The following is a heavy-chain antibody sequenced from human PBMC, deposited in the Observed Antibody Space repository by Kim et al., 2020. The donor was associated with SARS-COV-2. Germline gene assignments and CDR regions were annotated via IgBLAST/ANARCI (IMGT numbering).Heavy chain of an antibody. J-gene: IGHJ4*02. D-gene: IGHD3-3*01. Sequence: SVKVSCTASGDTFYSFAINWVRLAPGQGLEWMGGIIPVFGTINYAQKFQGRITISADESTNTVYMELSSLETDDTAVYYCAKGLTSGDFDFWSNYPHFDFGGQGSPVTVSS. CDR3: AKGLTSGDFDFWSNYPHFDF. V-gene: IGHV1-69*13. CDR2: IIPVFGTI. CDR1: GDTFYSFA.